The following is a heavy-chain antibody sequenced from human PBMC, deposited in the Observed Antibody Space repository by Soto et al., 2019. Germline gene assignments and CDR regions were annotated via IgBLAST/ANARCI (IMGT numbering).Heavy chain of an antibody. J-gene: IGHJ6*02. D-gene: IGHD6-13*01. V-gene: IGHV4-31*03. CDR1: GGSISSGGYY. CDR3: ARVRGAGSSWYAKPVYYYYGMDV. Sequence: SETLSLTCTVSGGSISSGGYYWSWIRQHPGKGLEWIGYIYYSGSTYYNPSLKSRVTISVDTSKNQFSLKLSSVTAADPAVYYCARVRGAGSSWYAKPVYYYYGMDVWGQGTTVTVSS. CDR2: IYYSGST.